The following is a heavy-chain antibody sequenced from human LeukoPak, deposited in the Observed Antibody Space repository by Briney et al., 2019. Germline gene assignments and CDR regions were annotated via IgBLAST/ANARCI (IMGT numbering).Heavy chain of an antibody. CDR1: GFTFSNYM. CDR3: ARDSGSYYFDY. J-gene: IGHJ4*02. V-gene: IGHV3-21*01. CDR2: VSGTTLST. Sequence: GGSLRLSCAASGFTFSNYMMAWVRQAPGKGLQWVSTVSGTTLSTYYADSVKGRFTISRDNAKNSLYLQMNSLRAEDTAVYYCARDSGSYYFDYWGQGTLVTVSS. D-gene: IGHD6-25*01.